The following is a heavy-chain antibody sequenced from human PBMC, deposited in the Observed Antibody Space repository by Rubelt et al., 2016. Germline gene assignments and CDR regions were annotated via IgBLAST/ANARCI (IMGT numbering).Heavy chain of an antibody. V-gene: IGHV3-30*18. Sequence: QVRLVESGGGVVQHGRSLRLSCAASGFTFRNYVMHWVRQAPGKGLAWVAVISYDGSNKYYVDSVTGRVTISRDNSKNPLYLQMKRLRAEDTAVYYCAKDKSIVVGASGHCDYWGRGTLVTVSS. D-gene: IGHD1-26*01. CDR2: ISYDGSNK. CDR3: AKDKSIVVGASGHCDY. J-gene: IGHJ4*02. CDR1: GFTFRNYV.